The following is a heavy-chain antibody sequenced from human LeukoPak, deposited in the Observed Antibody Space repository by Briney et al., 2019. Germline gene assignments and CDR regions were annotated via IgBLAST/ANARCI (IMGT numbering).Heavy chain of an antibody. CDR3: ARYYYDSSGIFDY. CDR1: GGTFSSYA. Sequence: ASVKVSCKASGGTFSSYAISWVRQAPGQGLEWMGGIIPIFGTANYAQKFQGRVTITADESTSTAYMELSSLRSEDTAVYYCARYYYDSSGIFDYWGQGTLVTVSS. CDR2: IIPIFGTA. J-gene: IGHJ4*02. D-gene: IGHD3-22*01. V-gene: IGHV1-69*13.